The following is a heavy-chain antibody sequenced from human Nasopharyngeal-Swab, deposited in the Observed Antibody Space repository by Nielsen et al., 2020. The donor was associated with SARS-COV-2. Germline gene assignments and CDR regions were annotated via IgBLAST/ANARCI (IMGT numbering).Heavy chain of an antibody. CDR2: INSDGSNT. D-gene: IGHD1/OR15-1a*01. J-gene: IGHJ4*02. CDR3: ASPTGRTKDFDY. Sequence: GESLKISCAASGFTFSNYWMHWVRQAPGKGLMWVSRINSDGSNTNYADSVKGRFTISRDNAKNTLYLQMNSLRAEDTAVYYCASPTGRTKDFDYWGQGTLVTVSS. V-gene: IGHV3-74*01. CDR1: GFTFSNYW.